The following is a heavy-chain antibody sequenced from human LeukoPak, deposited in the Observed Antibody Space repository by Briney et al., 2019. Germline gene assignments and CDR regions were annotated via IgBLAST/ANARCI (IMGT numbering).Heavy chain of an antibody. CDR1: GGSISSGSYY. J-gene: IGHJ6*03. Sequence: PSQTLSLTCTVSGGSISSGSYYWSWIRQPAGKGLEWIGRIYTSGSTNYNPSLKSRVTISVDTSKNQFSLRLKYVTAADTAVYYCARDVPRGTGYMDVWGKGTTVTVSS. V-gene: IGHV4-61*02. D-gene: IGHD3-10*01. CDR3: ARDVPRGTGYMDV. CDR2: IYTSGST.